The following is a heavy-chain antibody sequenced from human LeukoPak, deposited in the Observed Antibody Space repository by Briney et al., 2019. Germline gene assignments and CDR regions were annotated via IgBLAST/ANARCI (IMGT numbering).Heavy chain of an antibody. CDR1: GYAFTNYY. CDR3: ARVSGGTY. D-gene: IGHD1-26*01. Sequence: ASVKVSCKASGYAFTNYYMHWVRQAPGQRLEWMGWINAGDGSTRYSQKFQGRVTITRDTSASTAFMELSSLRSEDTAVYYCARVSGGTYWGQGTPVTVSS. V-gene: IGHV1-3*01. J-gene: IGHJ4*02. CDR2: INAGDGST.